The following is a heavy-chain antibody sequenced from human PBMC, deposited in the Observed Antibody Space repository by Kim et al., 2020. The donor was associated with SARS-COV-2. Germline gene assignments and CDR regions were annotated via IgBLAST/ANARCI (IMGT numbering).Heavy chain of an antibody. CDR3: ASFDDSKGYYQYYFDY. CDR2: ISGSGRTT. CDR1: GFTFSDYA. Sequence: GGSLRLSCVASGFTFSDYALSWVRQAPGKGLEWVSAISGSGRTTYSADTVKGRCTISRDTSKNTDHLQMNSLRAEDTAIYYCASFDDSKGYYQYYFDYWGQGNLVTVSS. D-gene: IGHD3-22*01. J-gene: IGHJ4*01. V-gene: IGHV3-23*01.